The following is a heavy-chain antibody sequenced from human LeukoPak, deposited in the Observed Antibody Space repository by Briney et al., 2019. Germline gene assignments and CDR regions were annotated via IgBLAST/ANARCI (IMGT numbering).Heavy chain of an antibody. V-gene: IGHV5-51*01. Sequence: GDSLKISCKGSGYSFTTYWIGWVRQMPGKGLEWMGIIYPGDSDTRYSPSFQGQVTISADKSITTAYLQWSSLKASDTAMYYCASLNYGSRSYFANWGQGTLVTVSS. CDR1: GYSFTTYW. J-gene: IGHJ4*02. CDR2: IYPGDSDT. D-gene: IGHD3-10*01. CDR3: ASLNYGSRSYFAN.